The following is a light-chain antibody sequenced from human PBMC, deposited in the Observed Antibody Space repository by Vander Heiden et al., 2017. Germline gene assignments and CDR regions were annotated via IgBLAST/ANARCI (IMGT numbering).Light chain of an antibody. CDR2: DAS. Sequence: DIQMTQSPSSLPASVGDRVTITCQASQDISSHLNWYQQKPGKAPNLLIYDASNLETGVPSRFSGSGSGTHFTFTIGSLQPEDFATYFCQQYDNRPCTFGQGTKLDIK. CDR1: QDISSH. J-gene: IGKJ2*02. V-gene: IGKV1-33*01. CDR3: QQYDNRPCT.